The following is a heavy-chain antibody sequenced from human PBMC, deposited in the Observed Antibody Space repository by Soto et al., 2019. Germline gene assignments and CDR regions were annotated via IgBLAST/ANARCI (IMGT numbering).Heavy chain of an antibody. CDR1: GGSIGGDS. D-gene: IGHD3-16*02. Sequence: QVHLQESGPGLVQPSETLSLTCTVSGGSIGGDSWSWIRQPPGKGLEWIGYVYSSGSSNFNPSLKSRVTISIDTSENQFSLKLTSVTAADTAVYYCARFPLTNEYRHYSYMDVWGKGTTVTVSS. CDR2: VYSSGSS. J-gene: IGHJ6*03. V-gene: IGHV4-59*13. CDR3: ARFPLTNEYRHYSYMDV.